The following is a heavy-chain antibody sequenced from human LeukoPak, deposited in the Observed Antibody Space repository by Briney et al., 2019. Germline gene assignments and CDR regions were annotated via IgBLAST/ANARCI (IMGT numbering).Heavy chain of an antibody. J-gene: IGHJ4*02. CDR3: ARDGNDSGYDYRTDY. Sequence: GGSLRLSCAASGFTFSDYYMSWIRQAPGKGLEWVSYISSSGSTIYYADSVKGRFTISRDNAKNSLYLQMNSLRAEGTAVYYCARDGNDSGYDYRTDYWGQGTLVTVSS. D-gene: IGHD5-12*01. CDR2: ISSSGSTI. CDR1: GFTFSDYY. V-gene: IGHV3-11*04.